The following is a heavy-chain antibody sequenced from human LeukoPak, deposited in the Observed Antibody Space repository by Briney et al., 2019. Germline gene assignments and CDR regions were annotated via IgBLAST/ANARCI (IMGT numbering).Heavy chain of an antibody. CDR3: ARVRGYDYVWGSYRSKGYFDY. CDR2: IYTSGST. J-gene: IGHJ4*02. CDR1: GGSISSYY. Sequence: SETLSLTCTVSGGSISSYYWSWIRQPAWKGLEWIGRIYTSGSTNYNPPLKSRVTMSADTPKNQFSLKLSSVTAADTAVYYCARVRGYDYVWGSYRSKGYFDYWGQGTLVTVSS. D-gene: IGHD3-16*02. V-gene: IGHV4-4*07.